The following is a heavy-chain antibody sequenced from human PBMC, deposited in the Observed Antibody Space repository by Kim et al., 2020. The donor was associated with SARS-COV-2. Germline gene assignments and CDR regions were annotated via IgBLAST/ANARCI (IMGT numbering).Heavy chain of an antibody. CDR3: ARDHNWNYEPYYYYYYGMDV. V-gene: IGHV1-18*01. D-gene: IGHD1-7*01. J-gene: IGHJ6*02. Sequence: ASVKVSCKASGYTFTSYGISWVRQAPGQGLEWMGWISAYNGNTNYAQKLQGRVTMTTDTSTSTAYMELRSLRSDDTAVYYCARDHNWNYEPYYYYYYGMDVWSQGTTVTVSS. CDR1: GYTFTSYG. CDR2: ISAYNGNT.